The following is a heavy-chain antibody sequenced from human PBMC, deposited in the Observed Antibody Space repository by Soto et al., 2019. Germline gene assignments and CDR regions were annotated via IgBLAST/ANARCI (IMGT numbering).Heavy chain of an antibody. D-gene: IGHD1-26*01. CDR2: IDPSDSYT. CDR3: ARHVEWELTTEEYGMDV. V-gene: IGHV5-10-1*01. J-gene: IGHJ6*02. Sequence: PGESLRISCKGSGYSFTSYGSSWVRQMPGKGLEWMGRIDPSDSYTNYSPSFQGHVTISADKSISTAYLQWSSLKASDTAMYYCARHVEWELTTEEYGMDVWGQGTTVTVSS. CDR1: GYSFTSYG.